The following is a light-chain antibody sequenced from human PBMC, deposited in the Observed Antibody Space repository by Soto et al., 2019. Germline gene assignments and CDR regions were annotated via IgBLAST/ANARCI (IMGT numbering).Light chain of an antibody. V-gene: IGLV2-14*01. CDR2: EVS. Sequence: QSALTQPASVSGSPGQSITLSCTVSASDVRGYNYVSWYQQHPGKAPKLIIFEVSNRPSGVSDRFSGSKSGNTASLTISGLQAEDEGDYYCSSYTGSSTYVVFGGGTKLTVL. CDR3: SSYTGSSTYVV. CDR1: ASDVRGYNY. J-gene: IGLJ2*01.